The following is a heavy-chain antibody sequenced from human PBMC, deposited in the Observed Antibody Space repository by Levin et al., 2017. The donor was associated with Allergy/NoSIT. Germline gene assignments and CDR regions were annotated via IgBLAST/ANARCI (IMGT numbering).Heavy chain of an antibody. D-gene: IGHD3-22*01. CDR3: AKDQNYSDSGGYYLGRH. V-gene: IGHV3-30*18. CDR1: GFTFSNYG. CDR2: ISYDGSNK. J-gene: IGHJ4*02. Sequence: GESLKISCAASGFTFSNYGMHWVRQAPGKGLEWVAVISYDGSNKYYEDSVKGRFTISRDNSRNTLYLQMNSLRAEDTAVYYCAKDQNYSDSGGYYLGRHWGQGTLVTVSS.